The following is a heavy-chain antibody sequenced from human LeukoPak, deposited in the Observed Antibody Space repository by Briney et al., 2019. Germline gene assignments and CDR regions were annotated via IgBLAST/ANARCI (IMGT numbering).Heavy chain of an antibody. CDR2: ISYDGSNK. CDR3: ARDLLAYCGGDCFGDMDV. J-gene: IGHJ6*02. CDR1: GFTFSSYG. V-gene: IGHV3-30*03. D-gene: IGHD2-21*02. Sequence: PGRSLRLSCAASGFTFSSYGMHWVRQAPGKGLEWVAVISYDGSNKYYADSVKGRFTISRDNSKNTLYLQMNSLRAEDTAVYYCARDLLAYCGGDCFGDMDVWGQGTTVTVSS.